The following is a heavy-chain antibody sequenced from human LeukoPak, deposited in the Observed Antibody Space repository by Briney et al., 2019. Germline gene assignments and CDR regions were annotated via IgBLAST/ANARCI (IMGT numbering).Heavy chain of an antibody. CDR1: GYNFGTYW. CDR3: ARHRHDIVLLMYGSGGMDV. J-gene: IGHJ6*02. Sequence: GESLKISCKGSGYNFGTYWIGWMRQKPGKGLEWMGIIYPGDSDTRYSPSFQGQVTISAGMSISAAYLQWSSLKASDTAMYYCARHRHDIVLLMYGSGGMDVWGQGTTVTVSS. V-gene: IGHV5-51*01. CDR2: IYPGDSDT. D-gene: IGHD2-8*01.